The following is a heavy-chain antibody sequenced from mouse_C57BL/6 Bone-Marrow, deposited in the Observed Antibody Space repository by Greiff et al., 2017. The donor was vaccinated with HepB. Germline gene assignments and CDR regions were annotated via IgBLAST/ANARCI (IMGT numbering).Heavy chain of an antibody. J-gene: IGHJ3*01. Sequence: EVMLVESGGGLVKPGGSLKLSCAASGFTFSDYGMHWVRQAPEKGLEWVAYISSGSSTIYYADTVKGRFPISRDNAKYTLFLQMTSMRSEDTARDYCSRRGGYYAWFAYWGQGTLVTVSS. CDR2: ISSGSSTI. CDR3: SRRGGYYAWFAY. V-gene: IGHV5-17*01. CDR1: GFTFSDYG. D-gene: IGHD2-3*01.